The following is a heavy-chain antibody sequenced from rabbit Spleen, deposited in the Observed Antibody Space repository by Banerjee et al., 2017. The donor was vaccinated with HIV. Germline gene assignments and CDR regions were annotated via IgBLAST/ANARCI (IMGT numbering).Heavy chain of an antibody. CDR2: IDLVFGST. J-gene: IGHJ4*01. D-gene: IGHD2-1*01. Sequence: QEQLVESGGGLVQPGGSLKLSCKASGFDLSRYGVSWVRQAPGKGLEWIGYIDLVFGSTYYANWVNGRFPISSHNAQNTLYLQLNSLTAADTATYFCVRDLGYDDYSEKGYFNLWGPGTLVTVS. CDR3: VRDLGYDDYSEKGYFNL. CDR1: GFDLSRYG. V-gene: IGHV1S47*01.